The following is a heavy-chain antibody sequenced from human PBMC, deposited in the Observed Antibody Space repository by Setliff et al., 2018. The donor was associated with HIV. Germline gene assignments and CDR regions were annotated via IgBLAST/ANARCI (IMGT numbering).Heavy chain of an antibody. D-gene: IGHD6-19*01. CDR2: ISAYNGNT. J-gene: IGHJ4*02. V-gene: IGHV1-18*01. CDR3: TRDLGSSGWLSFFDY. CDR1: GYTFTSYG. Sequence: ASVKVSCKASGYTFTSYGISWVRQAPGQGPEWMGWISAYNGNTNYAQKLQGRVTMTTDTSTNTAYMELRSLRSDDTAIYYCTRDLGSSGWLSFFDYWGQGTLVTVSS.